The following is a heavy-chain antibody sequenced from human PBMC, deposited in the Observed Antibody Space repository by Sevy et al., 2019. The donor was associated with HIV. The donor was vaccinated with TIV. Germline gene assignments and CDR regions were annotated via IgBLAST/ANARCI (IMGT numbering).Heavy chain of an antibody. CDR1: GLTFSDYY. Sequence: GGSLRLSCAASGLTFSDYYMTWIRQAPGKGLEWVSYISSSGSTIYNADSVKGRFTISRDNAKNSLYLQMNSLRAEDAAVYYCASVENLECSPNSPDYFDYWGQGTLVTVSS. CDR3: ASVENLECSPNSPDYFDY. D-gene: IGHD3-3*01. CDR2: ISSSGSTI. J-gene: IGHJ4*02. V-gene: IGHV3-11*01.